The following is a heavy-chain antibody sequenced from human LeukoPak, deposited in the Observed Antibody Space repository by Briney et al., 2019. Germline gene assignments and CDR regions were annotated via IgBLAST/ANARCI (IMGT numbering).Heavy chain of an antibody. Sequence: SVKVSCKASGGTFSSYAISWVRQAPGQGLEWMGGIIPIFGTANYAQKFQGRVTITTDESTSTAYMELSSLRSEDTAVYYCARGAAESSGWSSYFDYWGQGTLVTVSS. D-gene: IGHD6-19*01. J-gene: IGHJ4*02. CDR2: IIPIFGTA. V-gene: IGHV1-69*05. CDR3: ARGAAESSGWSSYFDY. CDR1: GGTFSSYA.